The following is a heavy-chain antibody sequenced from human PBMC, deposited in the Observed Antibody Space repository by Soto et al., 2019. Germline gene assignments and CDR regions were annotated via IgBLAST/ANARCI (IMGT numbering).Heavy chain of an antibody. CDR1: GYTFTSYG. J-gene: IGHJ3*02. D-gene: IGHD1-26*01. CDR3: ARLSGSYYVGAFDI. Sequence: AASVKVSCKASGYTFTSYGISWVRQAPGQGLEWMGWISAYNGNTNYAQKLQGRVTMTTDTSASTAYMELRSLRSDDTAVYYCARLSGSYYVGAFDIWGQGXMVTVSS. V-gene: IGHV1-18*01. CDR2: ISAYNGNT.